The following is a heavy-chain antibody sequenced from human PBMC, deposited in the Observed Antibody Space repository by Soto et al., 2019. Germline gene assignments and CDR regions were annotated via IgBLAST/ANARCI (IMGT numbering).Heavy chain of an antibody. Sequence: ASVKVSCTDSGYTFTSYGISWVRQAPGQGLEWMGWISAYNGNTNYAQKLQGRVTMTTDTSTSTAYMELRSLRSDDTAVYYCARALLEDGRFDPWGQGTLVTVSS. CDR1: GYTFTSYG. CDR2: ISAYNGNT. CDR3: ARALLEDGRFDP. J-gene: IGHJ5*02. D-gene: IGHD1-1*01. V-gene: IGHV1-18*01.